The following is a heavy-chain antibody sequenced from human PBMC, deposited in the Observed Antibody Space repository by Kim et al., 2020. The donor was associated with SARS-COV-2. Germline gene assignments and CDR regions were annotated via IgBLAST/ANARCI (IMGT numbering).Heavy chain of an antibody. D-gene: IGHD2-2*01. CDR3: ARDFLGCYCSSTSCYPHCYGIDV. CDR2: IKQDGSEK. Sequence: GGSLRLSCAASGFTFSSYWMSWVRQAPGKGLEWVANIKQDGSEKYYVDSVKGRFTISRDNAKNSLYLQMNSLRAEDTAVYYCARDFLGCYCSSTSCYPHCYGIDVWGKGTTVTVSS. CDR1: GFTFSSYW. J-gene: IGHJ6*04. V-gene: IGHV3-7*01.